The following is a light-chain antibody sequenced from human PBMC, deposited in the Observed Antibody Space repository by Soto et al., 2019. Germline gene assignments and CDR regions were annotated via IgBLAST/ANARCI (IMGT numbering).Light chain of an antibody. CDR3: QQYNVWPLT. CDR1: QSVSSN. Sequence: EIVMTQSPATLSVSPGERATLSCRASQSVSSNLAWYQQKPGQTPKLLIYVASTRATGIPARFSRSGSGTEFTLTISSLQSEDFAVYYCQQYNVWPLTFGXG. V-gene: IGKV3-15*01. CDR2: VAS. J-gene: IGKJ4*01.